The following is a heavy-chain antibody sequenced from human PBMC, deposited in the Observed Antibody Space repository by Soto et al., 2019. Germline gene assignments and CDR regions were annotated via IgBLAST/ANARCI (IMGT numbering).Heavy chain of an antibody. CDR3: AKGRVAVAFGYYYMDV. V-gene: IGHV3-23*01. J-gene: IGHJ6*03. Sequence: EVQLLESGGGLVQPGGSLRLSCAASGFTFSSYAMSWVRQAPGKGLEWVSAISGSGGSTYYADSVKGRFTISRDNSKNTLYLQMNSLRAEDTAVYHCAKGRVAVAFGYYYMDVWGKGTTVTVSS. CDR1: GFTFSSYA. D-gene: IGHD6-19*01. CDR2: ISGSGGST.